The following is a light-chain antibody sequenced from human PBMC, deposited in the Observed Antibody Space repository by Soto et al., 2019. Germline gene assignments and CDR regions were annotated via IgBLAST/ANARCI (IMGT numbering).Light chain of an antibody. CDR2: EVT. V-gene: IGLV2-8*01. J-gene: IGLJ3*02. CDR1: SSDVGAYKY. CDR3: TSYVGNDIWL. Sequence: QSALTQPPSASGSHGQSVTISCTGTSSDVGAYKYVSWYQQHPGKAPKLMIYEVTKRPSGVPDRFSGSKSGNTASLTVSGHQAEDEADYYCTSYVGNDIWLFGGGTKLTVL.